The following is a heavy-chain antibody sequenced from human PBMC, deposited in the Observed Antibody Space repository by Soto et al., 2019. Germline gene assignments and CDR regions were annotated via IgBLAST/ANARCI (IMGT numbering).Heavy chain of an antibody. Sequence: KPSETMSLTGTLSGASIGSGDFYWSWIPQSPWKGLEWLGYIYYKELSSSESTHYNSSLKSRVSLSVDTPKKQFSLTLRSMTAADTAVYYCARTGPSYYYHTSGSPGDYWGQGTLVTVSS. CDR1: GASIGSGDFY. CDR2: IYYKELSSSEST. CDR3: ARTGPSYYYHTSGSPGDY. V-gene: IGHV4-30-4*08. D-gene: IGHD3-22*01. J-gene: IGHJ4*02.